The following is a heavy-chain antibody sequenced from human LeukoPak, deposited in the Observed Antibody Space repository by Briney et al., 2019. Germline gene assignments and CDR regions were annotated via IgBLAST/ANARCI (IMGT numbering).Heavy chain of an antibody. D-gene: IGHD4-17*01. J-gene: IGHJ4*02. Sequence: TGGSLRLSCAASGFTFSSYAMSWVRQAPGKGLEWVSAISGSGGSTYYADSVKGRFTISRDNSKNTLYLQMNSLRAEDTAVYYCAKDWATVTTAPPFDYWGQGTLVTVSS. CDR1: GFTFSSYA. CDR3: AKDWATVTTAPPFDY. CDR2: ISGSGGST. V-gene: IGHV3-23*01.